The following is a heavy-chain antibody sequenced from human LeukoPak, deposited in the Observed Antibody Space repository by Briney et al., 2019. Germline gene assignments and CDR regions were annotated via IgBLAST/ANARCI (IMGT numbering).Heavy chain of an antibody. D-gene: IGHD3-22*01. J-gene: IGHJ4*02. CDR3: ARSSGYMSY. Sequence: LETLSLTCTVSHYSISSNYYWGWIRQPPGKGLEWIGSIYHSGSTSYNPSLKSRVTISVHTSKNQFSLKLTSVTAADTAVYYCARSSGYMSYWGQGTLVTVSS. CDR2: IYHSGST. V-gene: IGHV4-38-2*02. CDR1: HYSISSNYY.